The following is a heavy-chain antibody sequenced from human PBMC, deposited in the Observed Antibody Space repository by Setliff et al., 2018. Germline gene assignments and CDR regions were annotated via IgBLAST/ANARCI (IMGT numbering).Heavy chain of an antibody. D-gene: IGHD3-10*01. CDR1: GGSVSNSGFF. CDR3: ARGQNSYHPGSWGPLYDH. J-gene: IGHJ4*02. CDR2: IYDSGSS. Sequence: LSLTCTVSGGSVSNSGFFWGWLRQAPGKGLEWIGNIYDSGSSNYNASLKSRLIITRDTSKNQISLKLSSVTAADTAVFFCARGQNSYHPGSWGPLYDHWGQGTQVTVSS. V-gene: IGHV4-39*07.